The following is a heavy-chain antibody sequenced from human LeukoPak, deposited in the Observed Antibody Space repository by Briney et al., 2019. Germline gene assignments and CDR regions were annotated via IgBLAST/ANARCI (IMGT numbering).Heavy chain of an antibody. D-gene: IGHD6-13*01. Sequence: GASVKVSCKASGYTFTSYDINWVRQATGQGLEWMGWMNPNSGNTGYAQKFQGRVTMTRNTSISTAYMELSSLRSEDTAVYYCARVPKARIAAAGRAYNWFDPWGQGTLVTVSS. J-gene: IGHJ5*02. CDR2: MNPNSGNT. V-gene: IGHV1-8*01. CDR3: ARVPKARIAAAGRAYNWFDP. CDR1: GYTFTSYD.